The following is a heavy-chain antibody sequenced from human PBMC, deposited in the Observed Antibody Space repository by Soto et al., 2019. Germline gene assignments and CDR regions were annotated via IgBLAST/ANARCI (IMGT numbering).Heavy chain of an antibody. V-gene: IGHV1-69*13. CDR2: IISIFGTP. D-gene: IGHD5-12*01. CDR1: GGTFAISV. CDR3: ERDLGSGYEPGDY. Sequence: SVKVSCKASGGTFAISVFNWVRQAPGQGLEWMGGIISIFGTPNYSQKFLGRVTITADESTSTGYMELSNLRSDDTAIYYCERDLGSGYEPGDYWGQG. J-gene: IGHJ4*02.